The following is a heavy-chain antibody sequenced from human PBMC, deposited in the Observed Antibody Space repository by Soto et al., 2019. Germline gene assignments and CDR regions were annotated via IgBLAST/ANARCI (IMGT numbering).Heavy chain of an antibody. D-gene: IGHD4-17*01. Sequence: QVQLQQWGAGLLKPSETLSLTCAVYGGSFSGYYWSWIRQPPGKGLEGIGEINHSGSTNYNPSLKRRVTISVDTSKNQFSLKLSSVTAADTAVYYCAGDPPRLTTDAFDIWGQGTMVTVSS. CDR3: AGDPPRLTTDAFDI. V-gene: IGHV4-34*01. CDR1: GGSFSGYY. CDR2: INHSGST. J-gene: IGHJ3*02.